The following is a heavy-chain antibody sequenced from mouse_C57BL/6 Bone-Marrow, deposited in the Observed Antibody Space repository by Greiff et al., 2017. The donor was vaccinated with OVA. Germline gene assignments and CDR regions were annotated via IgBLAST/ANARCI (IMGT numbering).Heavy chain of an antibody. Sequence: EVQLQQSGPVLVKPGASVKMSCKASGYTFTDYYMNWVKQSHGKSLEWIGVINPYNGGTSYNQKFKGKATLTVDKSSSTAYMELNSLTSEDSAVYYCARKGGWMTYAMDYWGQGTSVTVSS. CDR3: ARKGGWMTYAMDY. J-gene: IGHJ4*01. D-gene: IGHD2-3*01. CDR1: GYTFTDYY. CDR2: INPYNGGT. V-gene: IGHV1-19*01.